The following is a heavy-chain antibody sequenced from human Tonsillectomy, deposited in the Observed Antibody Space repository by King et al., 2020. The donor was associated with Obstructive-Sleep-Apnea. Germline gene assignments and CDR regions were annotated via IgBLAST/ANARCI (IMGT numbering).Heavy chain of an antibody. CDR1: GGSFSVYS. Sequence: QVQLQQWGAGLLKPSETLSLTCAVYGGSFSVYSLSWIRQFPGKGLEWIGEINHSGSASNNPSFKNRLTISVDPSNNQFSLKLSSVTAADTAVYYCAIGEVYYGDYDYWGQGTLVTVSS. J-gene: IGHJ4*02. CDR3: AIGEVYYGDYDY. CDR2: INHSGSA. D-gene: IGHD4-17*01. V-gene: IGHV4-34*01.